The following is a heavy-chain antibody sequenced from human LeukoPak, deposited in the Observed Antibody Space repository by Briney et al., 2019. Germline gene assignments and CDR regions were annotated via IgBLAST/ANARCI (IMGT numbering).Heavy chain of an antibody. CDR3: ARRKGDGYNSPFDY. CDR2: IYPADSDT. V-gene: IGHV5-51*01. CDR1: GYIFPNYW. J-gene: IGHJ4*02. D-gene: IGHD5-24*01. Sequence: SGESLKISCKGSGYIFPNYWIGWVRQMPGQGLEWMGIIYPADSDTRYSPSFQGQVTISADKSINTAYLQWTSLKASDTAMYYCARRKGDGYNSPFDYWGQGTLVTVSS.